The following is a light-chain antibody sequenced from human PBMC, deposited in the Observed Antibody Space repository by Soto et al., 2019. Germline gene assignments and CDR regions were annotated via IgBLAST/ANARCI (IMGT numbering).Light chain of an antibody. Sequence: DIVMTQTPLSLPVTPGEPASISCRSSQSLVGRNGNHYLDWYLQKPGQSPQLLIYLGSNRASGVPDSFSGSGSGADFTLKISRVEAEDVGVYYCMQALHLPLTFGGGTKVEIK. CDR2: LGS. CDR1: QSLVGRNGNHY. V-gene: IGKV2-28*01. CDR3: MQALHLPLT. J-gene: IGKJ4*01.